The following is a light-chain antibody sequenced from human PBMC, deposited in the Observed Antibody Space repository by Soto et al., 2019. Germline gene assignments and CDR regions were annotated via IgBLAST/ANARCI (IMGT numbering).Light chain of an antibody. Sequence: SYELTQAPSVSVSPGQTARITCTGAALPKKYVYWYQHKSGQAPVLVIYEDSKRPSGIPERISGSSSGTMATLTISGAQAQDEADYYCYSTDSSGNGGVFGGGTKLTVL. V-gene: IGLV3-10*01. J-gene: IGLJ3*02. CDR1: ALPKKY. CDR3: YSTDSSGNGGV. CDR2: EDS.